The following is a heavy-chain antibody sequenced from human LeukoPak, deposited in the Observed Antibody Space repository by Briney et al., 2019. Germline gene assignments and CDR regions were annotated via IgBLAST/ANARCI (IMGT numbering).Heavy chain of an antibody. CDR1: GYTFTSYD. D-gene: IGHD3-22*01. CDR3: ARGGGYYDSSGSVLGNY. CDR2: MNPNSGNI. Sequence: ASVKVSCKASGYTFTSYDINWVRQATGQGLEWMGWMNPNSGNIGYAQKFQGRVTMTRNTSISTAYMELSSLRSEDTAVYYCARGGGYYDSSGSVLGNYWGQGTLVTVSS. V-gene: IGHV1-8*01. J-gene: IGHJ4*02.